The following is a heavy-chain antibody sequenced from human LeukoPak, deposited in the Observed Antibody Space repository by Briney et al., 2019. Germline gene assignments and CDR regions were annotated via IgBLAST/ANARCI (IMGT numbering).Heavy chain of an antibody. Sequence: PSETLSLTCTVSGGSIIGSYWSWIRQPPGKGLEWIGYIYYTGSTNYNPSLKSRVTISVDTSKNQFSLKMTSVTAADTAVYYCARGSRSSDYWAQGTLVTVSS. V-gene: IGHV4-59*01. J-gene: IGHJ4*02. CDR3: ARGSRSSDY. CDR1: GGSIIGSY. CDR2: IYYTGST.